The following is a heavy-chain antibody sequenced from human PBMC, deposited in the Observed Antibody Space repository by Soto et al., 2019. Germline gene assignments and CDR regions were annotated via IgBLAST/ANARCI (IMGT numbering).Heavy chain of an antibody. J-gene: IGHJ2*01. CDR3: ARPIRSGYLKADGYFDL. CDR2: ISYDGSNK. CDR1: GFTFSSYA. V-gene: IGHV3-30-3*01. Sequence: QVQLVESGGGVVQPGRSLRLSCAASGFTFSSYAMHWVRQAPGKGLEWVAVISYDGSNKYYADSVKGRFTISRDNSKKTLYLQMNSLRAEDTAVYYCARPIRSGYLKADGYFDLWGPGTLVTVSS. D-gene: IGHD3-22*01.